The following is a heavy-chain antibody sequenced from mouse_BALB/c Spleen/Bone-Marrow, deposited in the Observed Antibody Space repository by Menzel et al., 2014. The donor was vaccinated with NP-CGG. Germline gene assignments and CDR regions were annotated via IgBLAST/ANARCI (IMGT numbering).Heavy chain of an antibody. V-gene: IGHV1S81*02. D-gene: IGHD2-3*01. J-gene: IGHJ1*01. CDR1: GYTFTSYY. CDR2: INPSNGGT. CDR3: TRSDGYYVPHWYFDV. Sequence: QVQLQQSGAELVKPGASVKLSCKASGYTFTSYYMYWVKQRPGQGLEWIGEINPSNGGTNFNEKFKSKAPLTVDKSSSTAYMQLSSLTSEDSAVYYCTRSDGYYVPHWYFDVWGAGTTVTVSS.